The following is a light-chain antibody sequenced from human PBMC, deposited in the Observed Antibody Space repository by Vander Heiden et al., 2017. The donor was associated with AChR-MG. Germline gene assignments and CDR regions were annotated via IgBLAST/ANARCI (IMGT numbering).Light chain of an antibody. Sequence: DIVMTQSPATLSVSPGERVTLSCRASQSVRSSLAWYQQKPGQAPRLLIYEASTRATGIPAKFSGSGSGTEFTLTISSLQPEDFALYYCQQYDNWPPNTFGQGTKLEI. CDR3: QQYDNWPPNT. J-gene: IGKJ2*01. CDR2: EAS. V-gene: IGKV3-15*01. CDR1: QSVRSS.